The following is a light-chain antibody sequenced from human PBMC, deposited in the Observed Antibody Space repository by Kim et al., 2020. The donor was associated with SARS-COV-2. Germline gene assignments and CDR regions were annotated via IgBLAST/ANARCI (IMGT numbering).Light chain of an antibody. V-gene: IGKV3-11*01. CDR2: DAS. Sequence: EIVLTQSPATLSLSPGERATLSCRASQSVSSYLAWDQQKPGQAPRLLMYDASNRATGIPARFSGSGSGTDFTLTISSLEPEDFAVYYCQQRSNWPTFGGGTNVDIK. J-gene: IGKJ4*01. CDR1: QSVSSY. CDR3: QQRSNWPT.